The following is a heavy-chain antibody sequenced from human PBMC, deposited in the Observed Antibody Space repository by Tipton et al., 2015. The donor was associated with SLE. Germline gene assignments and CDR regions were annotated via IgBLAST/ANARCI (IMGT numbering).Heavy chain of an antibody. J-gene: IGHJ3*02. V-gene: IGHV3-48*03. CDR3: ARDYHRDTSGPDAFDI. Sequence: VQLVQSGGDLVQPGGSLRLSCAASGFIFNNYEMNWLRQAPGKGLEWVSYISAGGTTIYYAASVKGRFTISRDNAKNSVYLQMNSLRAGDTALYYCARDYHRDTSGPDAFDIWGQGTTVTVSS. CDR1: GFIFNNYE. CDR2: ISAGGTTI. D-gene: IGHD3-22*01.